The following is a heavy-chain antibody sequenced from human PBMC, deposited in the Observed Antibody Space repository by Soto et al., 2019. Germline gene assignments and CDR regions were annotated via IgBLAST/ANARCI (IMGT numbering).Heavy chain of an antibody. V-gene: IGHV3-30*18. CDR3: AKVYGSGRQMLYGMDV. CDR1: GFTFSSYG. D-gene: IGHD3-10*01. J-gene: IGHJ6*02. Sequence: QVQLVESGGGVVQPGRSLRLSCAASGFTFSSYGMHWVRQAPGKGLEWVAVISYDGSNKYYADSVKGRFTISRDNSKNTLYLQMNSLRAEDTAVYYCAKVYGSGRQMLYGMDVWGQGTTVTVSS. CDR2: ISYDGSNK.